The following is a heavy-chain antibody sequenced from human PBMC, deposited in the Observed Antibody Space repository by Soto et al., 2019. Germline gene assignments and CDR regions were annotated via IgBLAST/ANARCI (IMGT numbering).Heavy chain of an antibody. CDR3: ARVQRYSSSPQAYYYGREG. V-gene: IGHV1-2*02. Sequence: ASVKVSCKASGYTFTGYYMHWVRQAPGQGLEWMGWINPNSGGTNYAQKFQGRVTMTRDTSISTAYMELRRLRSDDTAVYYCARVQRYSSSPQAYYYGREGWGKGNPVTVSS. CDR2: INPNSGGT. J-gene: IGHJ6*04. D-gene: IGHD6-6*01. CDR1: GYTFTGYY.